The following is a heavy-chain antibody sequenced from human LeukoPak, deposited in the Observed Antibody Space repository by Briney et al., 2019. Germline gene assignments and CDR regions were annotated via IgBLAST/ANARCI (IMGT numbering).Heavy chain of an antibody. CDR2: IYYSGST. CDR3: ARGDTAMPIGDY. V-gene: IGHV4-59*01. CDR1: GGSISSYY. D-gene: IGHD5-18*01. Sequence: SETLSLTCTVSGGSISSYYWSLIRQPPGKGLEWIGYIYYSGSTNYNPSLKSRVTISVDTSKNQFSLKLSSVTAADKAVYYCARGDTAMPIGDYWGQGTLVTVSS. J-gene: IGHJ4*02.